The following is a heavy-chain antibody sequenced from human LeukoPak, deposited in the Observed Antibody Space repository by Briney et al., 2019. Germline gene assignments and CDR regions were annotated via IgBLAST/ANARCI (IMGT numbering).Heavy chain of an antibody. V-gene: IGHV4-39*01. J-gene: IGHJ6*03. CDR1: GGSISSSSYY. CDR2: IYYSGST. CDR3: ARGEYSSSPYYYYYYMDV. D-gene: IGHD6-6*01. Sequence: SETLSLTCTVSGGSISSSSYYWGWIRQPPGKGLEWIGSIYYSGSTYYNPSLKSRVTISVDTSKNQFSLKLSSVTAADTAVYYCARGEYSSSPYYYYYYMDVWGKGTTVTVSS.